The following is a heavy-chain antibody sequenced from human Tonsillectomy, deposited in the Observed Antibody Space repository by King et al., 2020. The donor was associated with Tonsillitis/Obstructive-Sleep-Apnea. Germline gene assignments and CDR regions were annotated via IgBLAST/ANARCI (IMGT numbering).Heavy chain of an antibody. CDR1: GFTFSSYW. V-gene: IGHV3-74*01. D-gene: IGHD3-3*01. J-gene: IGHJ3*02. CDR3: ARDTGDYDVWSCYYNDAFVI. Sequence: VQLVESGGGLVQPGGSLRLSCAASGFTFSSYWMHWVRQAPGKVLVWVSRINSDGSSTSYADSVKGRFTIYRDNAKNTLYLQMNSLRAEDTAVYYCARDTGDYDVWSCYYNDAFVIWGQGTMDTVSS. CDR2: INSDGSST.